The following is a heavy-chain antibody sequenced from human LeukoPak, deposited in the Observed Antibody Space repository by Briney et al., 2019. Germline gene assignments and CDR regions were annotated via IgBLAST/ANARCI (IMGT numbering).Heavy chain of an antibody. CDR3: ARSGKLDHFDY. CDR2: IYSGGST. Sequence: GGSLRLSCAASGFTVSSDYMSWVRQAPGKGLEWVSVIYSGGSTYYADSVKGRFTISRDNSKNTLYLQMNSLRAEDTAVYYCARSGKLDHFDYWGQGTPVTVSS. J-gene: IGHJ4*02. V-gene: IGHV3-53*01. D-gene: IGHD3-10*01. CDR1: GFTVSSDY.